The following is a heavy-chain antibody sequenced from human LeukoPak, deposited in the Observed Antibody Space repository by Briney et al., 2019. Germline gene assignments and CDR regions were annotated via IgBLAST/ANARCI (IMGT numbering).Heavy chain of an antibody. CDR1: GGSISSGGYY. J-gene: IGHJ4*02. CDR3: ARLRRFGERRTQYYFDY. Sequence: SQTLCLTCTVSGGSISSGGYYWSWIRQHPVKGLEWIGYIYYSGSTYYNPSLKSRVTISVDTSKNQFSLKLSSVTAADTAVYYCARLRRFGERRTQYYFDYWGQGTLVTVSS. CDR2: IYYSGST. V-gene: IGHV4-31*03. D-gene: IGHD3-10*01.